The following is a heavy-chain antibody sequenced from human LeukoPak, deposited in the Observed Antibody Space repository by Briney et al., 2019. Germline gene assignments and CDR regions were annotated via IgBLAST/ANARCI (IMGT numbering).Heavy chain of an antibody. V-gene: IGHV3-30*18. J-gene: IGHJ4*02. CDR2: ISYDGSNK. D-gene: IGHD3-10*01. Sequence: GGSLRLFCAASGFTFSGYGMHWVRQAPGKGLEWVAVISYDGSNKYYADSVKGRFTISRDNSKNTLYLQMNSLRAEDTAVYYCAKWRDDYYGSGNYPEYWGQGTLVTVSS. CDR1: GFTFSGYG. CDR3: AKWRDDYYGSGNYPEY.